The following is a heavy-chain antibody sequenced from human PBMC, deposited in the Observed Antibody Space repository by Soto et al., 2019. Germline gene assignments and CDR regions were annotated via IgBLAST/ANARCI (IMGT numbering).Heavy chain of an antibody. CDR2: IIPIFGTA. D-gene: IGHD5-18*01. J-gene: IGHJ6*02. Sequence: SVKVSCKASGGTFSSYAISWVRQAPVQGLEWMGGIIPIFGTANYAQKFQGRVTITADESTSTAYMELSSLRSEDTAVYYCARDKGIQLWLYYYGMDVWGQGTTVTVSS. V-gene: IGHV1-69*13. CDR3: ARDKGIQLWLYYYGMDV. CDR1: GGTFSSYA.